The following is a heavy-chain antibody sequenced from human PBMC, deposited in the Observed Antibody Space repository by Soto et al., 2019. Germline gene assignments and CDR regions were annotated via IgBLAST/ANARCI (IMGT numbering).Heavy chain of an antibody. CDR2: IIPIFGTA. Sequence: ASVKVSCKASGGTFSSYAISWVRQAPGQGLEWMGGIIPIFGTANYAQKFQGRVTITADESTSTAYMELNSLRAEDTAVYYCARDGVGAIYCGGDCYSDYYYGMDVWGQGTTVTVSS. CDR1: GGTFSSYA. D-gene: IGHD2-21*02. CDR3: ARDGVGAIYCGGDCYSDYYYGMDV. V-gene: IGHV1-69*13. J-gene: IGHJ6*02.